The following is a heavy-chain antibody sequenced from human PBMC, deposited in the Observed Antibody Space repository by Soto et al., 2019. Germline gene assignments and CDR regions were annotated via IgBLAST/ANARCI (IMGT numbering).Heavy chain of an antibody. V-gene: IGHV4-34*01. Sequence: QVQLQQWGAGLLKPSETLSLTCAVYGGSFRGYYWSWIRQPPGKGLEWIGEINHSGSTNYNPSRKSRVTLSVDTAKNQFSLKRRAVTAADAAVYYCAIGVRGMVVVQAAICFPSDGMDVWGQGTTVTVSS. CDR3: AIGVRGMVVVQAAICFPSDGMDV. CDR1: GGSFRGYY. J-gene: IGHJ6*02. CDR2: INHSGST. D-gene: IGHD2-2*01.